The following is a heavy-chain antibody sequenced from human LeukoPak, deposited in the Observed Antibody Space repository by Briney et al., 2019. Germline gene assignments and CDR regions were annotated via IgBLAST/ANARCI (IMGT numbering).Heavy chain of an antibody. CDR2: IRYDGSNK. CDR1: GFTLSSYR. V-gene: IGHV3-30*02. CDR3: AKDKNTMVRGVTPFAY. D-gene: IGHD3-10*01. J-gene: IGHJ4*02. Sequence: GVSLRLSCAASGFTLSSYRMHWVRQAPGKGLEGVAIIRYDGSNKYYADSVKGRFTISRDNSRNTLYLQMNSLRAEDTAVYYCAKDKNTMVRGVTPFAYWGQGTLVTVSS.